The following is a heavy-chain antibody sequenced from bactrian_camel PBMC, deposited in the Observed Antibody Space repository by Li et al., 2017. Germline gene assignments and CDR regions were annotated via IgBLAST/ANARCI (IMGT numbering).Heavy chain of an antibody. CDR3: VAGQAEGRWCPVEATTSEFGY. V-gene: IGHV3S26*01. Sequence: VQLVESGGGSAQAGGSLRLSCTSSAFKYSSYCMAWFRQYSGKEREGVARIKSNGIMSVEDSVKGRFTISQDITKKALYLQMNSLKPEDTAMYTCVAGQAEGRWCPVEATTSEFGYRGQGTQVTVS. J-gene: IGHJ6*01. D-gene: IGHD6*01. CDR2: IKSNGIM. CDR1: AFKYSSYC.